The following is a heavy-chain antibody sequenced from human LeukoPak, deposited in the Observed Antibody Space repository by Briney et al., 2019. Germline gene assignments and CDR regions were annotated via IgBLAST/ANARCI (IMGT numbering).Heavy chain of an antibody. V-gene: IGHV4-34*01. J-gene: IGHJ4*02. CDR1: GGSFSGYY. D-gene: IGHD5-18*01. CDR3: ARVKRYGYGYARGIFDY. Sequence: SETLSLTCAVYGGSFSGYYWSWIRQPPGKGLEWIGEINHSGSTNYNPSLKSRVTISVDTSKNQFSLKLSSVTAADTAVYYCARVKRYGYGYARGIFDYWGQGTLVTVSS. CDR2: INHSGST.